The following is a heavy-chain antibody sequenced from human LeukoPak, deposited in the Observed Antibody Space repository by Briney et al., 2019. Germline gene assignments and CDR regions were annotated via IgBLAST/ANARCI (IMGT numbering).Heavy chain of an antibody. V-gene: IGHV1-46*01. CDR2: INPSGGST. D-gene: IGHD4-23*01. Sequence: ASVKVSCKASGYTFTSYYMHWVRQAPGQGLEWMGIINPSGGSTSYAQKFQGRVTMTRNTSISTAYMELSSLRSEDTAVYYCARVGGSYYFDYWGQGTMVTVSS. J-gene: IGHJ4*02. CDR1: GYTFTSYY. CDR3: ARVGGSYYFDY.